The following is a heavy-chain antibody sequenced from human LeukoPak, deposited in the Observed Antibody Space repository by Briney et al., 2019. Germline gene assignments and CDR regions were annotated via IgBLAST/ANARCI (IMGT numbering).Heavy chain of an antibody. Sequence: ASVKVSCKASGYTFTSYGISWVRQAPGQGLEWMGGIIPISGTANYAQKFQGRVTITADESTSTAYMELSSLRSEDTAVYYCARDPGLHNYYGSGSADYWGQGTLVTVPS. D-gene: IGHD3-10*01. CDR3: ARDPGLHNYYGSGSADY. V-gene: IGHV1-69*13. CDR1: GYTFTSYG. CDR2: IIPISGTA. J-gene: IGHJ4*02.